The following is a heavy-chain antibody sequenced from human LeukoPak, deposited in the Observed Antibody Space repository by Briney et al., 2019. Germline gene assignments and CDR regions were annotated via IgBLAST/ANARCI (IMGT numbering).Heavy chain of an antibody. Sequence: SETLSLTCTVSGDSVSSGSYYWSWIRQPPGKGLEWIGYIYYSGSTNYNPSLKSRVTISVDTSKNQFSLKLSSVTAADTAVYYCARGYCGGDCYSFDPWGQGTLVTVSS. V-gene: IGHV4-61*01. CDR2: IYYSGST. D-gene: IGHD2-21*02. CDR3: ARGYCGGDCYSFDP. J-gene: IGHJ5*02. CDR1: GDSVSSGSYY.